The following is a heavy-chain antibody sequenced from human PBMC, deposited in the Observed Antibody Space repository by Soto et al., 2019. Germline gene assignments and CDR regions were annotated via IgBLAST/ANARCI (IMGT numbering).Heavy chain of an antibody. V-gene: IGHV3-7*01. CDR1: GFTFTSYW. CDR3: ASPRGGFYYYGLDV. CDR2: IKQDGSEK. Sequence: EVQLVESGGGLVQPGGSLRLSCAASGFTFTSYWMSWVRQAPGKGLEWVANIKQDGSEKYFVDSVKGRFTISRDNAKNSLYLQMNSLRDEDTAVYYCASPRGGFYYYGLDVWGQGTTFTVSS. J-gene: IGHJ6*02. D-gene: IGHD3-10*01.